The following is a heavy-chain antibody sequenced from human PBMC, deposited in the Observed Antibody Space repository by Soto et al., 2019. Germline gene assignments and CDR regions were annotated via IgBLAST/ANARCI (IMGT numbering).Heavy chain of an antibody. D-gene: IGHD2-15*01. CDR2: ISGSSGST. V-gene: IGHV3-23*01. CDR3: AKGRPTGYCSGGSCYSELDY. Sequence: PGGSLRLSCAASGFTFDDYAMHWVRQAPGKGLEWVSAISGSSGSTYYADSVKGRFTISRDNAKNTLFLQMNSLRVENTAVYYCAKGRPTGYCSGGSCYSELDYWGQGTLVTVSS. J-gene: IGHJ4*02. CDR1: GFTFDDYA.